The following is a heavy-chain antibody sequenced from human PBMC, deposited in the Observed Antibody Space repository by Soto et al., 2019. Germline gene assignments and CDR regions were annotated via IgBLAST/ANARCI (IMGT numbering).Heavy chain of an antibody. J-gene: IGHJ6*02. CDR1: GFTFSSYG. CDR3: AKDEVVDTAMVIYYYYGMDV. CDR2: ISYDGSNK. Sequence: PGGSLRLSCAASGFTFSSYGMHWVRQAPGKGLEWVAVISYDGSNKYYADSVKGRFTISRDNSKNTLYLQMNSLRAEDTAVYYCAKDEVVDTAMVIYYYYGMDVWGQGTTVTVSS. V-gene: IGHV3-30*18. D-gene: IGHD5-18*01.